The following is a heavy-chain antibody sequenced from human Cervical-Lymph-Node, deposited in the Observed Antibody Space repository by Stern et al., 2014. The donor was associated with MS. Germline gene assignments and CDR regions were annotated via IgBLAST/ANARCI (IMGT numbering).Heavy chain of an antibody. V-gene: IGHV1-69*01. Sequence: QLVQSGAEVKKPGSSVKVSCQASGGAFNVYAINWLRQAPGQGLEWMGGIIPIIGIANYAQKFQGRVMITADESTRTSSMQLSSLTSNDTAVYYCARDGRHTNNYGLDVWGQGTTVTVSS. CDR3: ARDGRHTNNYGLDV. CDR2: IIPIIGIA. CDR1: GGAFNVYA. J-gene: IGHJ6*02.